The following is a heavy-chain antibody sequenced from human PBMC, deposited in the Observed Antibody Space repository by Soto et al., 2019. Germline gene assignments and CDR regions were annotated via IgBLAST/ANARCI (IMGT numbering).Heavy chain of an antibody. Sequence: QVQLQESGPGLVKPSGTLSLTCAVSGGSISSTNWWSWVRQPPGKGLEWIGEIYHSGSTNYNPSLMSRVTISVAKSKNQCSLSLSSVTAADTAVYYCVRDGQQQLASDYWGQGTLVTVSS. J-gene: IGHJ4*02. CDR3: VRDGQQQLASDY. CDR1: GGSISSTNW. V-gene: IGHV4-4*02. D-gene: IGHD6-13*01. CDR2: IYHSGST.